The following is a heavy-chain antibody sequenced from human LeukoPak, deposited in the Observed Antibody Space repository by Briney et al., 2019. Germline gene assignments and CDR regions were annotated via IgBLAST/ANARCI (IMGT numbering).Heavy chain of an antibody. V-gene: IGHV1-8*01. Sequence: ASVKVSCKASGYTFTSYDINWVRQATGQGLEWMGWMNPNSGSTGYAQKFQGRVTITADKSTSTAYMELSSLRSEDTAVYYCARAGGAVEGGTFDYWGQGTLVTVSS. CDR1: GYTFTSYD. CDR2: MNPNSGST. CDR3: ARAGGAVEGGTFDY. D-gene: IGHD6-19*01. J-gene: IGHJ4*02.